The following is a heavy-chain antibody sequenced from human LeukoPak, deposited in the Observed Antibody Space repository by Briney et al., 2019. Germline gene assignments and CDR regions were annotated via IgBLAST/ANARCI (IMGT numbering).Heavy chain of an antibody. CDR2: ISAYNGNT. CDR1: GYTFTSCG. CDR3: ARELDYDILTGYPYNADY. D-gene: IGHD3-9*01. Sequence: ASVKVSCKASGYTFTSCGISWVRQAPGQGLEWMGWISAYNGNTNYAQKLQGRVTMTTDTSTSTAYMELRSLRSDDTAVYYCARELDYDILTGYPYNADYWGQGTLVTVSS. V-gene: IGHV1-18*01. J-gene: IGHJ4*02.